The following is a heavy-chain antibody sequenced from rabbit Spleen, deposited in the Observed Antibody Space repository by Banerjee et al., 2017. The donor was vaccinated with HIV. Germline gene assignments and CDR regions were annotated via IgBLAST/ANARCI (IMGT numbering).Heavy chain of an antibody. CDR3: ARDTSSSFSSYGMDL. CDR1: GFSFNRGYD. D-gene: IGHD1-1*01. J-gene: IGHJ6*01. Sequence: QSLEESGGDLVKPGASLTLTCTASGFSFNRGYDMCWVRQAPGKGLEWIACRYGGSSGNTYSATWAKGRFTISKTSPTTVTLQMTSLTAADTATYFCARDTSSSFSSYGMDLWGPGTLVTVS. CDR2: RYGGSSGNT. V-gene: IGHV1S40*01.